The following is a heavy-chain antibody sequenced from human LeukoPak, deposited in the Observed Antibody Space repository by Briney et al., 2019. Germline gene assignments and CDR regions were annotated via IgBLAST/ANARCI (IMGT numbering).Heavy chain of an antibody. J-gene: IGHJ4*02. CDR1: GFTFSAYH. CDR3: ARVWQDYSGVDY. V-gene: IGHV3-48*02. D-gene: IGHD2-21*01. Sequence: GGSLRLSCAASGFTFSAYHINWVRQAPGKGLEWISCISTTGTTIHYADSVKGRFAISRDNAKSSLYLQMNSLRDEDTAVYYCARVWQDYSGVDYWGQGTLVTVSS. CDR2: ISTTGTTI.